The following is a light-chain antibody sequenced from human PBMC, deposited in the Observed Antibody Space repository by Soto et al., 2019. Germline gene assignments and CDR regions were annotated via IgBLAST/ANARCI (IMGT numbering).Light chain of an antibody. J-gene: IGLJ1*01. CDR3: CSYAGTYTYV. Sequence: QSVLTQPRSVSGSPGQSVTISCTGTSSDVGAYNYVSWYQQEPGKAPKLMIYDVIKRPSGVPDRSSGSKSDNAASLTISGLQAEDEADYYCCSYAGTYTYVFGTGTKVTVL. V-gene: IGLV2-11*01. CDR1: SSDVGAYNY. CDR2: DVI.